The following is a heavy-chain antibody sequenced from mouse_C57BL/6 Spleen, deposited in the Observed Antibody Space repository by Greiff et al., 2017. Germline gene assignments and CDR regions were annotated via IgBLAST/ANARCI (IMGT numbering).Heavy chain of an antibody. Sequence: VKLQESGPELVKPGASVKISCKASGYSFTSYYIHWVKQRPGQGLEWIGWIYPGSGNTKYNEKFKGKATLTADTSSSTAYMQLSSLTSEDSAVYYCAAYYSNYYAMDYWGQGTSVTVSS. D-gene: IGHD2-5*01. CDR3: AAYYSNYYAMDY. V-gene: IGHV1-66*01. J-gene: IGHJ4*01. CDR2: IYPGSGNT. CDR1: GYSFTSYY.